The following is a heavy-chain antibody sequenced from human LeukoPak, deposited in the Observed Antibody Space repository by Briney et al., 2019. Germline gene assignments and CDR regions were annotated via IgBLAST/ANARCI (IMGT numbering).Heavy chain of an antibody. CDR1: GFNLYCYR. CDR2: ISGSGRFT. V-gene: IGHV3-23*01. CDR3: AKTPDVWNWKYYFVY. D-gene: IGHD1-1*01. Sequence: AGGSVRLSCAASGFNLYCYRMRWLRPGPGKGLVGVSTISGSGRFTYYADSVKGRFSISRDNSKNTLYLQMSSLSAEDTAVYYCAKTPDVWNWKYYFVYWGQGTLVTVSS. J-gene: IGHJ4*02.